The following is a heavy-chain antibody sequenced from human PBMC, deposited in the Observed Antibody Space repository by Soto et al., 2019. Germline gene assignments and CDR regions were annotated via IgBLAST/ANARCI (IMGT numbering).Heavy chain of an antibody. V-gene: IGHV4-34*01. J-gene: IGHJ6*02. CDR3: ARGRSGWYVHYYYGMDV. CDR2: INHSGST. CDR1: GGSFSGYY. Sequence: QVQLQQWGAGLLKPSETLSLTCAVYGGSFSGYYWSWIRQPPGKGLEWIGEINHSGSTNYNPSLKSRVPISVDTSKNQFSLKLSSVTAADTAVYYCARGRSGWYVHYYYGMDVWGQGTTVTVSS. D-gene: IGHD6-13*01.